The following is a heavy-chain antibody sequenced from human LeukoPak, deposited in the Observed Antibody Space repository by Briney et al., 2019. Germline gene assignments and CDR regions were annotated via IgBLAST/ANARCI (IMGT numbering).Heavy chain of an antibody. Sequence: SETLSLTCTVSGGSISSDYWSWIRQPPGKGLEWIGYIYYSGSTNYNPSLKSRVTISVDTSKNQFSLKLSSVTAADTAVYYCARGGSSGNRLTTTPPYYYGVDVWGQGTTVTVSS. CDR1: GGSISSDY. V-gene: IGHV4-59*12. D-gene: IGHD3-22*01. CDR2: IYYSGST. J-gene: IGHJ6*02. CDR3: ARGGSSGNRLTTTPPYYYGVDV.